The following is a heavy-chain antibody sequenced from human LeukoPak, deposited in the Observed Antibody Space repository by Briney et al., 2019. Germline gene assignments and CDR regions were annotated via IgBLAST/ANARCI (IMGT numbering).Heavy chain of an antibody. CDR1: GFTFSSYS. J-gene: IGHJ4*02. CDR3: AKPHYGGNSPFDY. CDR2: ISSSSSYI. V-gene: IGHV3-21*01. Sequence: PGGSLRLSCAASGFTFSSYSMNWVRQAPGKGLEWVSSISSSSSYIYYADSVKGRFTISRDNAKNSLSLQMSSLRAEDTALYYCAKPHYGGNSPFDYWGQGTLVTVSS. D-gene: IGHD4-23*01.